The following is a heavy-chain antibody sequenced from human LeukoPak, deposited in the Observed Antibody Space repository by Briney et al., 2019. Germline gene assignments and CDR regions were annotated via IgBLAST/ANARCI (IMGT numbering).Heavy chain of an antibody. CDR1: GFTFSDYY. Sequence: GGSLRLSCAASGFTFSDYYMSWIRQAPGKGLEWVSAISGSGGSTYYADSVKGRFTISRDNSKNTLYLQMNSLRAEDTAVYYCAKDLKKQQLVRWFDPWGQGTLVTVSS. V-gene: IGHV3-23*01. CDR2: ISGSGGST. CDR3: AKDLKKQQLVRWFDP. D-gene: IGHD6-13*01. J-gene: IGHJ5*02.